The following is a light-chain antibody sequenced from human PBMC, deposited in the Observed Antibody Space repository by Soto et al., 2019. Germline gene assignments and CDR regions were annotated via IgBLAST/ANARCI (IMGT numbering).Light chain of an antibody. V-gene: IGLV2-14*03. CDR1: SSDVGGSNF. CDR2: EVS. J-gene: IGLJ1*01. Sequence: QSVLTQPASVFGSPGQSTTFSCTGTSSDVGGSNFVSWYQQHPGKAPKLMIYEVSSRPSGVSNRFYGAKSGNTASLTISGLQPADDADYYCSSDRASSTVVFGTGTKVTVL. CDR3: SSDRASSTVV.